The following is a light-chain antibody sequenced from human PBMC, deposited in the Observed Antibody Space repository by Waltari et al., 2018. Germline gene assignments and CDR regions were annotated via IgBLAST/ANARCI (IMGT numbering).Light chain of an antibody. CDR1: QSVSRS. J-gene: IGKJ1*01. CDR2: DAS. CDR3: QKYVSLPAT. Sequence: SCRASQSVSRSLAWDQQKPGQAPRLLIYDASTRATGIPDRFSGSGSGTDFSLTISRLEPEDFAVYYCQKYVSLPATFGQGTKVEIK. V-gene: IGKV3-20*01.